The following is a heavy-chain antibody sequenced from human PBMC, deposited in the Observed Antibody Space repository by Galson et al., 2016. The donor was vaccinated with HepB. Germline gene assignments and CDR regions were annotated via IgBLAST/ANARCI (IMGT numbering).Heavy chain of an antibody. Sequence: SLRLSCAASGFTFSSYGMHWVRQAPGKGLEWVAFISYDGSNKKYADSVKGRFTISRDNSKKTLYLQMSSLRAEDTAVYYCAKGGRIYCSSASCHDHFHYWGQGTLVTVSS. J-gene: IGHJ4*02. D-gene: IGHD2-2*01. CDR2: ISYDGSNK. V-gene: IGHV3-30*18. CDR3: AKGGRIYCSSASCHDHFHY. CDR1: GFTFSSYG.